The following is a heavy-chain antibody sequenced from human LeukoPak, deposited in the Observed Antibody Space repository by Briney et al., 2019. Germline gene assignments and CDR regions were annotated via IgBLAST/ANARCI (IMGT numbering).Heavy chain of an antibody. CDR2: INPNSGGT. D-gene: IGHD5-18*01. V-gene: IGHV1-2*02. CDR1: GYTFTGYY. J-gene: IGHJ4*02. CDR3: ARGDVDTGRDY. Sequence: ASVKVSCKASGYTFTGYYMRWVRQAPGQGLEWMGWINPNSGGTSYAQKFQGRVTMTRDTSISTAYMELSRLRSDDTAVYYCARGDVDTGRDYWGQGTLVTVSS.